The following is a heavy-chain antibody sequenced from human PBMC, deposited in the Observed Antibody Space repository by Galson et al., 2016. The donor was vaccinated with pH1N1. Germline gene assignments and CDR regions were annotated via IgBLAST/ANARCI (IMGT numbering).Heavy chain of an antibody. CDR2: IYLGGSLI. D-gene: IGHD4-17*01. CDR3: ARQNDYGDYRGDAFDI. J-gene: IGHJ3*02. CDR1: GYIFTSQW. V-gene: IGHV5-51*01. Sequence: QSGAEVKKPGESLKISCKASGYIFTSQWIGWVRQMPGKGLEWMGIIYLGGSLIRYRPSFQGQVTISADESVNIVYLEWVSLKASDTAMYYCARQNDYGDYRGDAFDIWGQGTMVTVSS.